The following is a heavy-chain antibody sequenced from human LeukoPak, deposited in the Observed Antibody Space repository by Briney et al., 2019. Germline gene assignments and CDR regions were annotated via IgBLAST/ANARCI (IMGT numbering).Heavy chain of an antibody. J-gene: IGHJ4*02. CDR1: GFTFSSYE. CDR3: ARDAEVGYFDSSNFYDY. D-gene: IGHD3-22*01. V-gene: IGHV3-48*03. Sequence: GGSLRLSCAASGFTFSSYEMNWVRQAPGKGLEWVSYISSSGSTIYYADSVKGRFTISRDNAKNSLYLQMNSLRAEDTAVYYCARDAEVGYFDSSNFYDYWGQGTLVTVSS. CDR2: ISSSGSTI.